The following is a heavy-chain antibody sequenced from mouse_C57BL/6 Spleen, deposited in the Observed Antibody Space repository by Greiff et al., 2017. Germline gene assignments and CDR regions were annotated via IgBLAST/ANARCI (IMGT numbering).Heavy chain of an antibody. J-gene: IGHJ4*01. CDR2: LDTSDSDT. CDR1: GYTFTTYW. Sequence: QVQLQQPGAELVRPGSSVKLSCKASGYTFTTYWMHWVKQRPIQGLELIGNLDTSDSDTHYNQQFKDKATLTVDKSSSTACMELSRLTSEDSAFYCCASHGAMDYWGQGTSVTVSS. V-gene: IGHV1-52*01. CDR3: ASHGAMDY.